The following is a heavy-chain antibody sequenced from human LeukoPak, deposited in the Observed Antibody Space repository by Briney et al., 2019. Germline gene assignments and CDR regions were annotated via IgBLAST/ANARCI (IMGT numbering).Heavy chain of an antibody. CDR3: AQTGNYYDSSGYPLFDI. CDR1: GGSISSYY. D-gene: IGHD3-22*01. J-gene: IGHJ3*02. V-gene: IGHV4-59*08. CDR2: IYYSGST. Sequence: PSETLSLTCTVSGGSISSYYWSWIRQPPGKGLEWIGYIYYSGSTNYNPSLKSRVTISVDTSKNQFSLKLSSVTAADTAVYYCAQTGNYYDSSGYPLFDIWGQGTMVTVSS.